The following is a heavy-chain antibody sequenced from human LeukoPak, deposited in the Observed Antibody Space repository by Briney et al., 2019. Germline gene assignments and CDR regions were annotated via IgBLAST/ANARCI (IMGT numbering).Heavy chain of an antibody. Sequence: GGSLRLSCAASGFTFSDYYMSWIRQAPGKGLEWVSYISSSGSTIYYADSVKGRFTISRDNAKKSLYLQMNSLRAEDTAVYYCARTGQYSSGGTCYSGQFDFWGQGTLVTVSS. CDR1: GFTFSDYY. V-gene: IGHV3-11*01. J-gene: IGHJ4*02. D-gene: IGHD2-15*01. CDR3: ARTGQYSSGGTCYSGQFDF. CDR2: ISSSGSTI.